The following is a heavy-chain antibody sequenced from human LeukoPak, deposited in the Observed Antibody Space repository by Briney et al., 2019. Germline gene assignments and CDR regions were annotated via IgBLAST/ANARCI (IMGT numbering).Heavy chain of an antibody. D-gene: IGHD6-13*01. Sequence: RGESLKISCKGSGYSFTSYWIGWVRQMPGKGLEWMGIIYPGDSDTRYSPSFQGQVTISADKSISTAYLQWSSLRASDTAMYYCARSPQQLVQGYYYYMDVWGKGTTVTVSS. CDR3: ARSPQQLVQGYYYYMDV. V-gene: IGHV5-51*01. J-gene: IGHJ6*03. CDR1: GYSFTSYW. CDR2: IYPGDSDT.